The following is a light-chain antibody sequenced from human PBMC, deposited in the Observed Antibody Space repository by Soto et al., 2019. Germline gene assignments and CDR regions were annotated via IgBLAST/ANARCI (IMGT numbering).Light chain of an antibody. CDR3: SAYAGSKSVI. CDR2: EVN. CDR1: SSDVGGY. J-gene: IGLJ2*01. Sequence: QSVLTQPPSASGSPGQSVTISCTGTSSDVGGYVSWYQQHPGKAPKLMIYEVNKRPSGVPDRFSGSKSGNTASLTVSGLQAEDEADYYCSAYAGSKSVIFGGGTKLTVL. V-gene: IGLV2-8*01.